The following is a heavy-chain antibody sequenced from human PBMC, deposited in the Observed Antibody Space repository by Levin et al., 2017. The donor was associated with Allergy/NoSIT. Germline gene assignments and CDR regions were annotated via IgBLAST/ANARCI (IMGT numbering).Heavy chain of an antibody. CDR3: AKVYYSGYDFDAFDI. CDR2: ISWNSGSI. Sequence: SLKISCAASGFTFDDYAMHWVRQAPGKGLEWVSGISWNSGSIGYADSVKGRFTISRDNAKNSLYLQMNSLRAEDTALYYCAKVYYSGYDFDAFDIWGQGTMVTVSS. D-gene: IGHD5-12*01. V-gene: IGHV3-9*01. CDR1: GFTFDDYA. J-gene: IGHJ3*02.